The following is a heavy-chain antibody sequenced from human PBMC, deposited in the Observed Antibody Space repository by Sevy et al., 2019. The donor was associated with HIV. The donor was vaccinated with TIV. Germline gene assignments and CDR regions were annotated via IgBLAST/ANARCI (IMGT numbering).Heavy chain of an antibody. V-gene: IGHV3-13*01. D-gene: IGHD6-13*01. Sequence: GGSLRLSCAATAFTFSSYDMHWVRQVAGKGLEWVSSIGLSGDTYFAGSVKGRFTISRDNVKNYLYLQMSSLRAGDTAVYYCARETAADAFDVWGQGHSSPSPQ. J-gene: IGHJ3*01. CDR2: IGLSGDT. CDR3: ARETAADAFDV. CDR1: AFTFSSYD.